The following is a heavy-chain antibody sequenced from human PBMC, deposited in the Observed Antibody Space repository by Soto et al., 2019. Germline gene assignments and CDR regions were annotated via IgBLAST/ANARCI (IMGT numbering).Heavy chain of an antibody. D-gene: IGHD1-1*01. V-gene: IGHV3-30-3*02. CDR3: AKGLRFMEH. CDR2: ISNDGMNT. J-gene: IGHJ1*01. CDR1: GFTFGSYA. Sequence: PGGSLRLSCVASGFTFGSYALHWVRQAPGKGLEWVALISNDGMNTFYADSVKGRMTVSRDKAEKTMYLQMNSLTAEDTAVYYCAKGLRFMEHWGQGTVVTVSS.